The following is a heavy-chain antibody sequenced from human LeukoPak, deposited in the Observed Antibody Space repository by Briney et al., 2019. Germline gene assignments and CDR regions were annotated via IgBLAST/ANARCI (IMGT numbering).Heavy chain of an antibody. CDR3: AKQLGYCSDGSCYFPY. CDR1: GFTFSSSA. CDR2: ISNNGGYT. V-gene: IGHV3-23*01. Sequence: GGSLRLSCAASGFTFSSSAMSWVGQAPGKGLEWVSAISNNGGYTYYADSVQGRFTISRDNSKSTLCLQMNSLRAEDTAVYYCAKQLGYCSDGSCYFPYWGQGTLVTVSS. J-gene: IGHJ4*02. D-gene: IGHD2-15*01.